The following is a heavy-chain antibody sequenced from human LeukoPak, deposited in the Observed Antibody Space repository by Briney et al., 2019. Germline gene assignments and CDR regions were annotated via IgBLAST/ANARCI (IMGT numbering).Heavy chain of an antibody. CDR3: ARDRGYSPDSFDI. J-gene: IGHJ3*02. V-gene: IGHV1-69*13. Sequence: GASVKVSCKASGGTFSSYAISWVRQAPGQGLEWMGGIIPIFGTANYAQKFQGRVTITADESTSTAYMELSSLRSEDTAVYYCARDRGYSPDSFDIWGQGTMVIVSS. D-gene: IGHD5-18*01. CDR2: IIPIFGTA. CDR1: GGTFSSYA.